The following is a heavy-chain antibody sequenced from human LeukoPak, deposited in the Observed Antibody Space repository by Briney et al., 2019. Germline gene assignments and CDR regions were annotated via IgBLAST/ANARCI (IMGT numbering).Heavy chain of an antibody. V-gene: IGHV4-34*01. D-gene: IGHD2-2*01. CDR1: GGSFSGYY. Sequence: SDTLSLICAVYGGSFSGYYWSWIREPPGKGLEGFGEINHSGSTNYNPSLKSRVTISVDTSKNQFSLKLSSVTAADTAVYYCARVRSLDIVVVPAARVFFDYWGQGTLVTVSS. CDR2: INHSGST. J-gene: IGHJ4*02. CDR3: ARVRSLDIVVVPAARVFFDY.